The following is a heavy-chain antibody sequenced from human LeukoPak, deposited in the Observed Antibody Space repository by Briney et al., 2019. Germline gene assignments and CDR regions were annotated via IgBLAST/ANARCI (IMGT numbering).Heavy chain of an antibody. Sequence: GGSLRLSCAASGFTFDDYAMHWVRQAPGKGLEWVSGISWNSGSIGYADSVKGRFTISRDNSKNTLYLQMNSLRAEDTAVYYCAKDSSGSYYNWGQGTLVTVSS. J-gene: IGHJ4*02. CDR2: ISWNSGSI. V-gene: IGHV3-9*01. CDR3: AKDSSGSYYN. CDR1: GFTFDDYA. D-gene: IGHD1-26*01.